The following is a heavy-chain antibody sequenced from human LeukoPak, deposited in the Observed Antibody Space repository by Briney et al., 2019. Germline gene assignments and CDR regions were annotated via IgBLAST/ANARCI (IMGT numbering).Heavy chain of an antibody. CDR1: GFIFSSYA. CDR2: ISGSGGST. V-gene: IGHV3-23*01. Sequence: PGGSLRLSCAASGFIFSSYAMSWVRQAPGKGLEWVSTISGSGGSTYYADSVKGRFTISRDNSKDTLYLQMNSLRAEDTAVYYCAKDPDYDSTGYYPDYWGQGTLVTVSS. D-gene: IGHD3-22*01. CDR3: AKDPDYDSTGYYPDY. J-gene: IGHJ4*02.